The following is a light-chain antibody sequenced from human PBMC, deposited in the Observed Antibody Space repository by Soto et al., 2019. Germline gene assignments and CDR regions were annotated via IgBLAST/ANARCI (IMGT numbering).Light chain of an antibody. J-gene: IGLJ2*01. CDR2: LNSDGSH. Sequence: QLVLTQSPSASVSLGASVKLTCTLSSGHSTYAIAWHQQQPEKGPRYLMKLNSDGSHSKGDGIPDRFSGSSSGAERYLTISSLQSEDEADYYCQTWGTGIEVIFGGGTKLTVL. V-gene: IGLV4-69*01. CDR3: QTWGTGIEVI. CDR1: SGHSTYA.